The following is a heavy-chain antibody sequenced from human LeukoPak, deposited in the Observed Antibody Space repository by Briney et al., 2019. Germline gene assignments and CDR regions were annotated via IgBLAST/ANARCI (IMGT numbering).Heavy chain of an antibody. CDR2: MNPNSGNT. CDR1: GYTFTSYD. Sequence: ASVKVSCKASGYTFTSYDINWVRQATGQGPEWMGWMNPNSGNTGYAQKFQGRVTMTRNTSISTAYMELSSLRSEDTAVYYCARKGSSWYPFDYWGQGTLVTVSS. D-gene: IGHD6-13*01. J-gene: IGHJ4*02. V-gene: IGHV1-8*01. CDR3: ARKGSSWYPFDY.